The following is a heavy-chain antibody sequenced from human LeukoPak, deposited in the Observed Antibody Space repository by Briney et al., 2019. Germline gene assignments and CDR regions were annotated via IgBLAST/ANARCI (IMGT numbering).Heavy chain of an antibody. CDR2: ISYDGSNK. J-gene: IGHJ6*02. Sequence: PGGSLRLSCAASGFTFSSYGMHWFRQAPVKGLEWVAVISYDGSNKYYADSVKGRFTISRDNSKNTLYLQMNSLRAEDTAVYYCAKDHIAGTSDYYYGMDVWVQGSTVTVSS. CDR1: GFTFSSYG. CDR3: AKDHIAGTSDYYYGMDV. D-gene: IGHD1-1*01. V-gene: IGHV3-30*18.